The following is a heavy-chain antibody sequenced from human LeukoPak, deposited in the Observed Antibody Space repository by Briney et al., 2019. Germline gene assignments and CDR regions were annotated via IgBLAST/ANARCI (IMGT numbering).Heavy chain of an antibody. D-gene: IGHD6-13*01. CDR3: ARVFAYASTWYPIDY. V-gene: IGHV3-21*01. CDR1: GFTFSSYS. J-gene: IGHJ4*02. CDR2: ISSSTNYI. Sequence: GGSLRLSCAASGFTFSSYSMNWVRQAPGKGLEWVSSISSSTNYIYYTDSVKGRFTISRDDARNSVYLQMNSLRAEDSALYYCARVFAYASTWYPIDYWGQGTLVTVPS.